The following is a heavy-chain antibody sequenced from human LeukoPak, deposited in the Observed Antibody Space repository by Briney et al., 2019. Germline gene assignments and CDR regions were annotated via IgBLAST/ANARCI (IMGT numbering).Heavy chain of an antibody. V-gene: IGHV4-4*07. CDR1: GGSISSYY. CDR2: IYTSGST. D-gene: IGHD6-19*01. J-gene: IGHJ6*03. Sequence: SETLSLTCTVSGGSISSYYWSWIRQPAGKGLEWIGRIYTSGSTNYNPSLKSRVTMSVDTSKNQFSLKLSSVTAADTAVYYCARGPGVAGTAHYYMDVWGKGTTVTVSS. CDR3: ARGPGVAGTAHYYMDV.